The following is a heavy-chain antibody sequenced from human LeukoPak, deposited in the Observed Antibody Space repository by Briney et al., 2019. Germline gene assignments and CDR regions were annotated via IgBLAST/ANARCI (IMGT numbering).Heavy chain of an antibody. CDR1: GFTFSSYG. V-gene: IGHV3-30*18. CDR3: AKSEGRGHIVVVPEARFDY. D-gene: IGHD2-2*01. Sequence: GGSLRLSCAASGFTFSSYGMHWVRQAPGKGLEWVAVISYDGSNKYYADSVKGRFTISRDNSKTTLYLQMNSLRAEDTAVYYCAKSEGRGHIVVVPEARFDYWGQGTLVTVSS. J-gene: IGHJ4*02. CDR2: ISYDGSNK.